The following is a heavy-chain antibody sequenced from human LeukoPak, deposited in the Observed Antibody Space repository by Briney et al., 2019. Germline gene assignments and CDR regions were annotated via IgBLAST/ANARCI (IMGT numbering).Heavy chain of an antibody. V-gene: IGHV1-8*02. Sequence: GASVKVSCKASGYTFTSYGISWVRQAPGQGLEWMGWMNPNSGNTGYAQKFQGRVTMTRNTSISTAYMELSSLRSEDTAVYYCARERYCTNGVCSYYYGMDVWGQGTTVTVSS. D-gene: IGHD2-8*01. CDR1: GYTFTSYG. J-gene: IGHJ6*02. CDR3: ARERYCTNGVCSYYYGMDV. CDR2: MNPNSGNT.